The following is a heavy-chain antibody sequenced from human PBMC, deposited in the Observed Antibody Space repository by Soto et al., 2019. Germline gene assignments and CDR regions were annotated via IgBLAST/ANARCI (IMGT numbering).Heavy chain of an antibody. CDR3: ARDLPHGLTGDSSGLGSDY. D-gene: IGHD3-22*01. Sequence: VAVIWYDGSNKYYADSVKGRFTISRDNSKNTLYLQMNSLRAEDTAVYYCARDLPHGLTGDSSGLGSDYWGQGTLVTVSS. V-gene: IGHV3-33*01. CDR2: IWYDGSNK. J-gene: IGHJ4*02.